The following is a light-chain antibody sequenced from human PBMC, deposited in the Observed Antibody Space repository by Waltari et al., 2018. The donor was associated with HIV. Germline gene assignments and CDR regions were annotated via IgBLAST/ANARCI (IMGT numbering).Light chain of an antibody. Sequence: HSVLTQSPSASGTPGQRVIISCSGSSSNIGSNSVNWYQQLPGTAPKLRIYSNNERPSGVPDRFSGSKSGTSASLAISGLQSEDEADYHCAAWDDSLNGPVFGGGTKLTVL. J-gene: IGLJ2*01. CDR3: AAWDDSLNGPV. CDR1: SSNIGSNS. V-gene: IGLV1-44*01. CDR2: SNN.